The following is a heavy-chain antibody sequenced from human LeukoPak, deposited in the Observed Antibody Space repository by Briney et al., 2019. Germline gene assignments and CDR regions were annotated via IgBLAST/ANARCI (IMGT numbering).Heavy chain of an antibody. CDR3: VRHYRLNTGFDY. CDR2: IFNSGST. Sequence: SETLSLTCIVSGGSISSRSYYWGWIRQPPGKGLVRIGSIFNSGSTYYNSSLQSRVTISVDTSKNQFSLRLSSVTAADTAVYYCVRHYRLNTGFDYWGQGTLVTVSS. D-gene: IGHD1-1*01. CDR1: GGSISSRSYY. V-gene: IGHV4-39*01. J-gene: IGHJ4*02.